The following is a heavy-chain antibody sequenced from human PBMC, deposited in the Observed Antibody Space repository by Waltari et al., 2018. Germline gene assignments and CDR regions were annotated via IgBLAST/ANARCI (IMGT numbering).Heavy chain of an antibody. V-gene: IGHV3-7*01. CDR2: IKQDGSEK. J-gene: IGHJ3*02. D-gene: IGHD1-1*01. CDR3: ARELEPREGRSKAFDI. Sequence: EVQLVESGGGLVQPGGSLRLSPAASGFTFSSYWMSWVRQAPGKGLEWVANIKQDGSEKYYVDSVKGRFTISRDNAKNSLYLQMNSLRAEDTAVYYCARELEPREGRSKAFDIWGQGTMVTVSS. CDR1: GFTFSSYW.